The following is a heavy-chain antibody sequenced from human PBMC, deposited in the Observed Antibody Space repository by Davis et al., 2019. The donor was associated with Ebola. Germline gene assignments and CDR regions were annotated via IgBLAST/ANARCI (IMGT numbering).Heavy chain of an antibody. V-gene: IGHV5-51*01. CDR2: IYPGDSDT. CDR3: ARLGYDFWSGPVSPYGMDV. Sequence: GESLKISCKGSGYSFTSYWIGWVRQMPGKGLEWMGIIYPGDSDTRYSPSFQGQVTISADKSISTAYLQWSSLKASDTAMYYCARLGYDFWSGPVSPYGMDVWGQGTTVTVSS. J-gene: IGHJ6*02. D-gene: IGHD3-3*01. CDR1: GYSFTSYW.